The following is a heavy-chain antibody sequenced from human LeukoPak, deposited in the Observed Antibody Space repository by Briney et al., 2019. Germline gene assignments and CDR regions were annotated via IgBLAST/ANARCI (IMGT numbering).Heavy chain of an antibody. D-gene: IGHD6-6*01. CDR3: ASHIAAQTPFDY. CDR2: IYYSGST. Sequence: SETLSLTCTVSGGSISSGGYYWSWIRQHPGKGLEWIGYIYYSGSTYYNPSLKSRVTISVDTSKNQFSLKLSSVTAADTAVYYCASHIAAQTPFDYWGQGTLVTVSS. V-gene: IGHV4-31*03. J-gene: IGHJ4*02. CDR1: GGSISSGGYY.